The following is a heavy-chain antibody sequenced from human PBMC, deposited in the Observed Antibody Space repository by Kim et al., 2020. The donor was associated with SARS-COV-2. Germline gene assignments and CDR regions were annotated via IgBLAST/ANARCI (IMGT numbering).Heavy chain of an antibody. CDR1: GFTVSSNY. J-gene: IGHJ6*02. CDR2: IYRGGST. Sequence: GGSLRLSCAASGFTVSSNYMSWVRQAPGKGLEWVSVIYRGGSTYYADSVRGRFTISRDNSKNMLYLQMNGLRAEDTAVYYCASLGGLAYYYESYDGMDVWGQGTTVTVS. CDR3: ASLGGLAYYYESYDGMDV. V-gene: IGHV3-53*01. D-gene: IGHD3-22*01.